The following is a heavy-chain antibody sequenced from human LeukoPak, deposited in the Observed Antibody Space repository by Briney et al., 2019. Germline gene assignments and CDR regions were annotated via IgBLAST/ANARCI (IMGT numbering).Heavy chain of an antibody. CDR1: GFTFSDYY. CDR2: ISSGGSTI. CDR3: AKSDSYYYGSGSV. Sequence: PGGSLRLSCAASGFTFSDYYMSWIRQAPGKGLEWLSYISSGGSTIYYADSVKGRFTISRDNSKNTLYLQMNSLRAEDTAVYYCAKSDSYYYGSGSVWGQGTLVTVSS. V-gene: IGHV3-11*01. J-gene: IGHJ4*02. D-gene: IGHD3-10*01.